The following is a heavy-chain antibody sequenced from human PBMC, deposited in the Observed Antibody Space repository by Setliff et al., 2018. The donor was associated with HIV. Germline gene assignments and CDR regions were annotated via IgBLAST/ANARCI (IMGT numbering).Heavy chain of an antibody. D-gene: IGHD3-10*01. CDR3: ARDYYGSGSYFPTQFDY. J-gene: IGHJ4*02. Sequence: LRLSCAASGFTFSFFWMSWVRQAPGKGLEWVANIEQDGSENYYVDSVKGRFTISRDKAKNSLYLQMNSLRAEDTAGYYCARDYYGSGSYFPTQFDYWGQGTLVTVSS. CDR2: IEQDGSEN. V-gene: IGHV3-7*04. CDR1: GFTFSFFW.